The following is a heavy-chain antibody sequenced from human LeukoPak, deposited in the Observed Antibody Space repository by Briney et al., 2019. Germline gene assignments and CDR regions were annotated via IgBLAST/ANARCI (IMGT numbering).Heavy chain of an antibody. CDR3: TTDGIYGDYDAY. CDR2: ISSNGGST. V-gene: IGHV3-64*01. CDR1: GFTFSSYA. D-gene: IGHD4-17*01. Sequence: GGSLRLSCAASGFTFSSYAMHWVRQAPGKGLEYVSAISSNGGSTYYANSVKGRFTISRDNAKNSLYLQMNSLRAEDTAVYYCTTDGIYGDYDAYWGQGTLVTVSS. J-gene: IGHJ4*02.